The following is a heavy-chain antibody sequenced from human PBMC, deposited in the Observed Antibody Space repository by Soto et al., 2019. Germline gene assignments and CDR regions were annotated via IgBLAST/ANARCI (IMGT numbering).Heavy chain of an antibody. D-gene: IGHD5-12*01. CDR2: ISGSGGST. Sequence: EVQLLDSGGGLVQPGGSLRLSCAASGFTFSNYAMNLVRQAPGKGLDWVSTISGSGGSTYYSVSVKGRFTISRDNSKNTRWMQLSSIRAEETAVDYCETGPLGSGYELDYWGKGTMVTVSS. V-gene: IGHV3-23*01. J-gene: IGHJ4*02. CDR3: ETGPLGSGYELDY. CDR1: GFTFSNYA.